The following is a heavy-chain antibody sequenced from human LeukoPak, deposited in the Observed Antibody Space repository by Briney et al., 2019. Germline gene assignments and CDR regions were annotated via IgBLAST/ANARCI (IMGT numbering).Heavy chain of an antibody. CDR2: MNPNSGGT. CDR3: ARDRPGYYYDSSGLPYFDY. J-gene: IGHJ4*02. V-gene: IGHV1-2*02. Sequence: ASVKVSCKASGYTFTDYYIHWVRQAPGQGLEWMAWMNPNSGGTSYAQKFQGRVTMTRDTSTSTAYMELRSLRSDDTAVYYCARDRPGYYYDSSGLPYFDYWGQGTLVTVSS. CDR1: GYTFTDYY. D-gene: IGHD3-22*01.